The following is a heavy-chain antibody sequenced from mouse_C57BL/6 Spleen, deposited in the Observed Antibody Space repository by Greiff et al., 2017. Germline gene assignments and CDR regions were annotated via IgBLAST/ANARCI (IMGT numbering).Heavy chain of an antibody. D-gene: IGHD2-4*01. V-gene: IGHV1-81*01. CDR2: IYPRSGNT. CDR3: EKYYEHDGAGRAWFAY. CDR1: GYTFTSYG. Sequence: VQLQQSGAELARPGASVKLSCKASGYTFTSYGISWVQQRTGQGLEWIGEIYPRSGNTYYNEKFKGKAKLTADKSSSTAYMELRSLTSEDSAVYFWEKYYEHDGAGRAWFAYWGQGTLVTVSA. J-gene: IGHJ3*01.